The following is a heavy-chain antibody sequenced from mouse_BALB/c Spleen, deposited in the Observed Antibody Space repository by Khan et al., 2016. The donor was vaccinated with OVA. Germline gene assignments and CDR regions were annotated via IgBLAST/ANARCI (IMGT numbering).Heavy chain of an antibody. D-gene: IGHD1-1*01. V-gene: IGHV1S41*01. J-gene: IGHJ4*01. CDR3: ARSNYYGSSLCAMDY. CDR2: IAPGSGST. CDR1: GYTFTSYW. Sequence: DLVKPGASVKLSCKASGYTFTSYWINWIKQRPGQGLEWIGRIAPGSGSTSFNEMFKAKATLTVDTSSTTAYIHHSSLSSECAAVYFCARSNYYGSSLCAMDYWGQGTSVTVSS.